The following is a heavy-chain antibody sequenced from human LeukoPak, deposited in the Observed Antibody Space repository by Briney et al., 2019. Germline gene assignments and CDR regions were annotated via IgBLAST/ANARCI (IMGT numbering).Heavy chain of an antibody. J-gene: IGHJ4*02. D-gene: IGHD3-9*01. CDR3: ARDGEVALRYFDWLLY. CDR1: GGTFSSYA. Sequence: ASVKVSCKASGGTFSSYAISWVRQAPGQGLEWMGGIIPIFGTANYAQKFQGRVTITADISTSTAYMELSSLRSEDTAVYYCARDGEVALRYFDWLLYRGQGTLVTVSS. V-gene: IGHV1-69*06. CDR2: IIPIFGTA.